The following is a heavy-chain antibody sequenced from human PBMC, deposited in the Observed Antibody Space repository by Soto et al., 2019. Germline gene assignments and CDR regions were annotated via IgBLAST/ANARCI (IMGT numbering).Heavy chain of an antibody. CDR1: GFTFDDYA. Sequence: GGSLRLSCAASGFTFDDYAMHWVRQAPGKGLEWVSGISWNSGSIGYADSVKGRFTISRDNAKNSLYLQMNSLRAEDTALYYCAKVSEYGSGAGWGQGTLVTVSS. V-gene: IGHV3-9*01. D-gene: IGHD3-10*01. CDR3: AKVSEYGSGAG. CDR2: ISWNSGSI. J-gene: IGHJ4*02.